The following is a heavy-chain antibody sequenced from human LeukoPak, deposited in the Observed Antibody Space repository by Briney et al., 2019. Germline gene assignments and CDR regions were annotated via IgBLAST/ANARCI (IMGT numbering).Heavy chain of an antibody. CDR3: VKDGDGYGDH. V-gene: IGHV3-66*01. D-gene: IGHD2-15*01. Sequence: GGSLRLSCAASGFTVSSNYMSWVRQAPGKGLEWVSIIYSGGSTYYADAVKGRFTISRDNSKNILYLQMDSLRPADTALYYCVKDGDGYGDHWGQGTLVTVSS. CDR2: IYSGGST. CDR1: GFTVSSNY. J-gene: IGHJ5*02.